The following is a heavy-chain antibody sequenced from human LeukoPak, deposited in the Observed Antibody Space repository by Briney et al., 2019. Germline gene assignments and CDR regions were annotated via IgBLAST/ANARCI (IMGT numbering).Heavy chain of an antibody. CDR3: ARDGGDPYNAADY. CDR2: IYYSGST. CDR1: GGSITSHY. Sequence: KPSETLSLTCTVSGGSITSHYWSWIRQPPGKGLEWIGYIYYSGSTNYNPSLKSRVTMSVDTSKNQFSLKLSSVTAADTAVYYCARDGGDPYNAADYWGQGTLVTVPS. V-gene: IGHV4-59*11. D-gene: IGHD5-24*01. J-gene: IGHJ4*02.